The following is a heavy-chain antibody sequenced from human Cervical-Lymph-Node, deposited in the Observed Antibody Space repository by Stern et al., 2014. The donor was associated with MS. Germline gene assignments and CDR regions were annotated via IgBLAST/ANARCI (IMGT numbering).Heavy chain of an antibody. CDR2: INSDGSST. J-gene: IGHJ4*02. Sequence: EVQLVESGGDLVQPGGSLRLSCAASGFTFSSYWMQCVRQAPGKGLVWVSHINSDGSSTTYADSVKGRFTTSRDNAKNTLYLQMDDLRAEDTAVYFCVRDNYGTDYWGQGTLVTVSS. V-gene: IGHV3-74*03. D-gene: IGHD3-16*01. CDR3: VRDNYGTDY. CDR1: GFTFSSYW.